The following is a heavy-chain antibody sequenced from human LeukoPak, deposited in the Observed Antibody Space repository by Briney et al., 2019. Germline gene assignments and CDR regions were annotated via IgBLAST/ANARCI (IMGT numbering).Heavy chain of an antibody. D-gene: IGHD3-16*01. J-gene: IGHJ6*02. Sequence: GGSLRLSCAASGFTVSSNYMSWVRQAPGKGLEWVSVIYSGGSTYYADSVKGRFTISRDNSKNTLYLQMNSLRAEDTAVYYCASVLGDYYYYGMDVWGQGTTVTVSS. CDR1: GFTVSSNY. CDR2: IYSGGST. V-gene: IGHV3-66*01. CDR3: ASVLGDYYYYGMDV.